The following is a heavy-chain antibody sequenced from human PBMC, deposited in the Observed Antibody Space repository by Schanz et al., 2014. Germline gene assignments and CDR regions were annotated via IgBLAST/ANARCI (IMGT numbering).Heavy chain of an antibody. CDR1: GFTFSRYW. Sequence: EVQLVESGGGLVQPGGSLRLSCVASGFTFSRYWMSWVRQAPGKGLEWVANINQDGSDKSYVDSVKGRFTISRDNAKNSLYLQMNSLRAEDTAVYFCARDEGRDGYNLAFDVWGQGTLVTVSS. D-gene: IGHD5-12*01. J-gene: IGHJ3*01. CDR3: ARDEGRDGYNLAFDV. V-gene: IGHV3-7*03. CDR2: INQDGSDK.